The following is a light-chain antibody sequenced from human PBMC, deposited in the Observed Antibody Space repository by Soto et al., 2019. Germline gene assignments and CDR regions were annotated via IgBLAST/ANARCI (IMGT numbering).Light chain of an antibody. Sequence: EIVLTQSPANLSVSPGEGATLSCRASQSVSGNLAWYQQKPGQAPRLLIYGTSTRATGVPARFSGGGSGTDFTLTIISLQSEDLAIYYCQQYNQWPLYTFGQWTKLEI. J-gene: IGKJ2*01. CDR1: QSVSGN. V-gene: IGKV3-15*01. CDR3: QQYNQWPLYT. CDR2: GTS.